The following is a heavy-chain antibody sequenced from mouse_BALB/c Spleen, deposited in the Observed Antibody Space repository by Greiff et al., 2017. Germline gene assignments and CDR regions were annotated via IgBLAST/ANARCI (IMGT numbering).Heavy chain of an antibody. CDR2: ISSGGSYT. J-gene: IGHJ4*01. D-gene: IGHD2-2*01. CDR3: ARRMVRENAMDY. CDR1: GFTFSSYG. Sequence: EVQVVESGGDLVKPGGSLKLSCAASGFTFSSYGMSWVRQTPDKRLEWVATISSGGSYTYYPDSVKGRFTISRDNAKNTLYLQMSSLKSEDTAMYYCARRMVRENAMDYWGQGTSVTVSS. V-gene: IGHV5-6*01.